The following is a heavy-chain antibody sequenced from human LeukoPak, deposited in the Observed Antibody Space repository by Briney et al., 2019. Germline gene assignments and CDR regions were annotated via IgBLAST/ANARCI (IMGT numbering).Heavy chain of an antibody. D-gene: IGHD6-19*01. CDR3: ARDRLRYSSGWYYFDY. CDR1: GFTFSSYG. Sequence: GGSLRLSCAASGFTFSSYGMHWVRQAPGKGLEWVAVIWYDGSNKYYADSVKGRFTISRGNSKNTLYLQMNSLRAEDTAVYYCARDRLRYSSGWYYFDYWGQGTLVTVSS. J-gene: IGHJ4*02. CDR2: IWYDGSNK. V-gene: IGHV3-33*01.